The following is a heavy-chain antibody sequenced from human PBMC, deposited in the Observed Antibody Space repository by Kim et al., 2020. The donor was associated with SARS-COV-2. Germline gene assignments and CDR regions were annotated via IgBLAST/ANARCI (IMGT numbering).Heavy chain of an antibody. CDR2: INHSGST. CDR3: ARRGISSGWPRRHYFDY. Sequence: SETLSLTCAVYGGSFSGYYWSWIRQPPGKGLEWIGEINHSGSTNYNPSLKSRVTISVDTSKNQFSLKLSSVTASDTAVYYCARRGISSGWPRRHYFDYWGQGTLVTVSS. CDR1: GGSFSGYY. J-gene: IGHJ4*02. V-gene: IGHV4-34*01. D-gene: IGHD6-19*01.